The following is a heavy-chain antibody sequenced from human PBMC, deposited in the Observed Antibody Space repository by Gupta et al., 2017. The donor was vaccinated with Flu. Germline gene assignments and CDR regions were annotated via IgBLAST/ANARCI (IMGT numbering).Heavy chain of an antibody. Sequence: RQVPGKGVEWVSSISWNSATIAYADSVESRFTIARDNGKNSLHLEMNNLRAEDTALYFCEKDSRSSSWALFDHWGQGTMVTLSS. J-gene: IGHJ4*02. D-gene: IGHD6-13*01. CDR2: ISWNSATI. CDR3: EKDSRSSSWALFDH. V-gene: IGHV3-9*01.